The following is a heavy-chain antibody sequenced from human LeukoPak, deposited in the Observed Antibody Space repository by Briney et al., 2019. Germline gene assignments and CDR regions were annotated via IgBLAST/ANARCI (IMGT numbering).Heavy chain of an antibody. Sequence: PGGSLRLSCAASGFTFSSYSMNWVRQAPGEGLEWVSYISSLSGTIYYADSVKGRFTISRDNAKNRLYLQMNSLGAEDTAVYYCASTIGSAGTQYWGQGTLVTVSS. J-gene: IGHJ4*02. V-gene: IGHV3-48*04. CDR1: GFTFSSYS. CDR3: ASTIGSAGTQY. D-gene: IGHD6-13*01. CDR2: ISSLSGTI.